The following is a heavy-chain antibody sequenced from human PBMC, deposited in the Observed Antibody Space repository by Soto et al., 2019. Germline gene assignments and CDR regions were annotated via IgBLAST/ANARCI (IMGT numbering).Heavy chain of an antibody. V-gene: IGHV4-34*01. CDR1: GVSIGTGYCY. CDR3: ARAAVAAGGPFDK. J-gene: IGHJ4*02. Sequence: SETMSLTCTFSGVSIGTGYCYLSWIRQPPGKGLEWIGEVNHGGSTNYNPSLKSRVTISSDTSKNHFSLTLRSVTAADTAVYYCARAAVAAGGPFDKWGQGDLVTVSS. CDR2: VNHGGST. D-gene: IGHD2-15*01.